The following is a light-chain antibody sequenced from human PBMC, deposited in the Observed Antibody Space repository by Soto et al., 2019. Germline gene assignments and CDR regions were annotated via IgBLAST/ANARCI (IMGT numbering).Light chain of an antibody. CDR2: GAS. V-gene: IGKV3-20*01. J-gene: IGKJ4*01. Sequence: EIVLTQSPGTLSLSPGERATLSCRASQSVSSSYLAWYQQKPGQAPRLLIYGASSRATGIPDRFSGSGSGTDFTLTISRLEPEDFAVYYCQQYGSSLLTFGGGIQVEIK. CDR3: QQYGSSLLT. CDR1: QSVSSSY.